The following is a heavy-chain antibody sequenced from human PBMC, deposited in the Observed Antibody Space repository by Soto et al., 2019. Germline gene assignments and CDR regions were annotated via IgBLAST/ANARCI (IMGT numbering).Heavy chain of an antibody. D-gene: IGHD2-2*01. Sequence: PSETLSLTCAVSGASVSSTKWWSWVRQSPGKGLEWIGEIHHSESTNYNPSLKSRVTISIDKSKNQFSLKLSSVTAADTAVYYCARVPDRWGQGTLVTVSS. CDR2: IHHSEST. CDR3: ARVPDR. J-gene: IGHJ5*02. CDR1: GASVSSTKW. V-gene: IGHV4-4*02.